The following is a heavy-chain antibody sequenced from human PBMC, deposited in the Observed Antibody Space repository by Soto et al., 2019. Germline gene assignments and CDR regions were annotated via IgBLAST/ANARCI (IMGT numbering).Heavy chain of an antibody. J-gene: IGHJ4*02. CDR1: GFTFSTYW. Sequence: GGSLRLSCAASGFTFSTYWMSWVRQASGKGLEWVANIKEDGSEKYYVDSVKGRFTISRDNAKNSLYLQMNSLRADDTAVYCCTKSVAVWGQGTLVTVSS. CDR2: IKEDGSEK. CDR3: TKSVAV. V-gene: IGHV3-7*03.